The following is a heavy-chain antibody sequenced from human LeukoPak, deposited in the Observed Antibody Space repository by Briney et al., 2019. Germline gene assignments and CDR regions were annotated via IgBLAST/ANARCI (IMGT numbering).Heavy chain of an antibody. V-gene: IGHV3-33*01. CDR3: ARQGKGSQGAFDI. Sequence: GGSLRLSCAASGFTFSSYGMHWVRQAPGKGLEWVAVIWYDGSNKYCADSVKGRFTISRDNSKNTLYLQMNSLRAEDTAVYYCARQGKGSQGAFDIWGQGTMVTVSS. CDR2: IWYDGSNK. CDR1: GFTFSSYG. J-gene: IGHJ3*02.